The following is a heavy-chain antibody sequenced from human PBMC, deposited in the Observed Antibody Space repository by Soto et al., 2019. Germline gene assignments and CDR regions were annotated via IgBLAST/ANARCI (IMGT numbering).Heavy chain of an antibody. D-gene: IGHD6-19*01. V-gene: IGHV4-61*01. CDR1: GASVSSGNNF. J-gene: IGHJ4*02. Sequence: QVQLQESGPGLVKPSETLSLTCTVSGASVSSGNNFWSWVRQPPGKGLEWIGFIFDSGRTNYNPAXKSXVXTAADTSKSQFSLKVTSVTAADTAVYYCARGWSGDYWGQGALVTVSS. CDR2: IFDSGRT. CDR3: ARGWSGDY.